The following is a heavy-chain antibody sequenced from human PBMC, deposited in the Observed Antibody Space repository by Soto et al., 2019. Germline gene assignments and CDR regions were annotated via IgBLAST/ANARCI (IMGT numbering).Heavy chain of an antibody. Sequence: QVQLVQSGAEVKKPGASVKVSCKASGYTFTSYGISWVRQAPGQGLEWMGWISAYNGNTNYAQKLQGRVTMTTDPSKSKAYMELRSLRSDDTAVYYCARIPLWFGEPQGACDIWGQGTMVTVSS. D-gene: IGHD3-10*01. CDR1: GYTFTSYG. CDR3: ARIPLWFGEPQGACDI. CDR2: ISAYNGNT. V-gene: IGHV1-18*01. J-gene: IGHJ3*02.